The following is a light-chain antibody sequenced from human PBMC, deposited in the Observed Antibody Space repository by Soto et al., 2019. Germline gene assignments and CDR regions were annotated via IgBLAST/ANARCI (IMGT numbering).Light chain of an antibody. Sequence: QSVLTQPASVSGSPGQSITISCTGTSSDVGGSTYVSWYQQHPGQAPQLMIYEVSNRPSGISNRFSGSKSGNTATLTISGLQAEDEADYYCSSFTSTSTPYVFGTGTKLTVL. CDR3: SSFTSTSTPYV. J-gene: IGLJ1*01. CDR1: SSDVGGSTY. CDR2: EVS. V-gene: IGLV2-14*01.